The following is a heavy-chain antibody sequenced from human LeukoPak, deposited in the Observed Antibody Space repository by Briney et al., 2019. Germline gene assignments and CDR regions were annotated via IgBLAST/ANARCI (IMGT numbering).Heavy chain of an antibody. Sequence: ASVKASCKASGYTFTGCYMHWVRQAPGQGLEWMGWINPYSGGTNYAQKFQGRVTMTRDTSISTAYMELSRLRSDDTAVYYCARETPAPSRGYSYVLGSAFDYWGQGTLVTVSS. CDR2: INPYSGGT. D-gene: IGHD5-18*01. CDR1: GYTFTGCY. J-gene: IGHJ4*02. V-gene: IGHV1-2*02. CDR3: ARETPAPSRGYSYVLGSAFDY.